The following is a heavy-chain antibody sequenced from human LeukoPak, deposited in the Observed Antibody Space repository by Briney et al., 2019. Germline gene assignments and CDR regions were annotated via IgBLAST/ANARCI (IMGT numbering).Heavy chain of an antibody. J-gene: IGHJ5*02. V-gene: IGHV4-38-2*02. CDR2: IYHSGST. D-gene: IGHD3-10*01. CDR3: ARDLPYGSGSPNWFDP. CDR1: GGSISSYY. Sequence: PSETLSLTCTVSGGSISSYYWSWIRQPPGKGLEWIGSIYHSGSTYYNPSLKSRVTISVDTSKNQFSLKLSSVTAADTAVYYCARDLPYGSGSPNWFDPWGQGTLVTVSS.